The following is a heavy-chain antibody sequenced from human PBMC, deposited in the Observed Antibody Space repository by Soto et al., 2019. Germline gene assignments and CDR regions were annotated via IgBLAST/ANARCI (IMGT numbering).Heavy chain of an antibody. CDR3: ARDTPTAPFDY. CDR2: ISSSSDYI. J-gene: IGHJ4*02. D-gene: IGHD4-17*01. V-gene: IGHV3-21*01. CDR1: GFTFRTYN. Sequence: GGSLRLSCAASGFTFRTYNMNWVRQAPGKGLEWVSSISSSSDYIYYADSLKGRFTISRDNAKSSLYLQINSLRAEDTAVYYCARDTPTAPFDYWGQGTLVTVSS.